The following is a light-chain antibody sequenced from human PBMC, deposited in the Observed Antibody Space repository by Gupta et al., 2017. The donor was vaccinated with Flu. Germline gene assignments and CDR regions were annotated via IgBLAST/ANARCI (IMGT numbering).Light chain of an antibody. J-gene: IGKJ1*01. CDR2: WAS. CDR3: QQYYSVPWT. V-gene: IGKV4-1*01. Sequence: SLGERATISCKSSQTVLYSSNNKNYLTWYQQKPGQPPKVVIYWASNRESGVPDRFSGSVSGTNFTLTISSLRAEDVAVYYCQQYYSVPWTFGQGTKVEIK. CDR1: QTVLYSSNNKNY.